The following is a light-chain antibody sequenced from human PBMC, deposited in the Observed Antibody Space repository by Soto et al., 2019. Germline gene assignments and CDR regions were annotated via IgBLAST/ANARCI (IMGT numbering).Light chain of an antibody. J-gene: IGLJ3*02. CDR2: GNN. CDR1: SSNIGAPYD. Sequence: QSVLTQPPSVSGAPGQRVTISCTGSSSNIGAPYDVHWYQQLPGTAPKLLIYGNNNRPSGVPDRFSGSKSGTSASLAITGLQAEDEADYYCQSFDSSLSGWVFGGGTKLTGL. V-gene: IGLV1-40*01. CDR3: QSFDSSLSGWV.